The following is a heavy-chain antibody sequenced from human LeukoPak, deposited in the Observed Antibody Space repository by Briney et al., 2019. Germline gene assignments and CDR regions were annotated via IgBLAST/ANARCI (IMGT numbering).Heavy chain of an antibody. CDR3: ARGTLMVRGVIDDY. CDR2: IIPILGIA. J-gene: IGHJ4*02. CDR1: GGTFSSYA. V-gene: IGHV1-69*04. D-gene: IGHD3-10*01. Sequence: SVKVSCKAPGGTFSSYAISWVRQAPGQGLEWMGRIIPILGIANYAQKFQGRVTITADKSTSTAYMELSSLRSEDTAVYYCARGTLMVRGVIDDYWGQGTLVTVSS.